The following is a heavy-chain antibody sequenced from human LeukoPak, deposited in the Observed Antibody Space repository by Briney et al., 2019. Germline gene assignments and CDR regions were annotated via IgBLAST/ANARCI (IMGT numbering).Heavy chain of an antibody. CDR3: ARAGGYSYVTLSDY. V-gene: IGHV3-9*01. CDR2: ISWNSGSI. Sequence: GRSLRLSCAASGFTFDDYAMHWVRQAPGKGLEWVSGISWNSGSIGYADSVKGRFTISRDNAKNSLYLQMNRLRAEDTALYYCARAGGYSYVTLSDYWGQGTLVTVSS. CDR1: GFTFDDYA. D-gene: IGHD5-18*01. J-gene: IGHJ4*02.